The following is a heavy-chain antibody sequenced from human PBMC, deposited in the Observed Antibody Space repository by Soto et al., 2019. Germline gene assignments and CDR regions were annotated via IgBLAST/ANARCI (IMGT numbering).Heavy chain of an antibody. CDR3: AGTQFDTSGYYPSGLEL. V-gene: IGHV1-69*01. D-gene: IGHD3-22*01. CDR1: GGTFKSYV. Sequence: QVQLEQSGAEVEKPGSSVKVSCKPSGGTFKSYVLNWVRQAPGQGLEWMGGIIPFLGSADYAQKFQDRVTITADESTSTAYFVLSSLRSEDSAVYYCAGTQFDTSGYYPSGLELWGQGTLVTVAS. J-gene: IGHJ4*02. CDR2: IIPFLGSA.